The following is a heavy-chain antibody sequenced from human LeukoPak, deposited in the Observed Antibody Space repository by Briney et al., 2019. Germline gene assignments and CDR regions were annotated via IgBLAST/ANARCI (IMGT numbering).Heavy chain of an antibody. CDR1: GYTFTGYY. V-gene: IGHV1-2*06. CDR3: ARGPTVTTRYNWFDP. CDR2: INPNSGGT. Sequence: ALVKVSCKASGYTFTGYYMHWVRQAPGQGLEWMGRINPNSGGTNYAQKFQGRVTMTRDTSISTAYMELSRLRSDDTAVYYCARGPTVTTRYNWFDPWGQGTLVTVSS. J-gene: IGHJ5*02. D-gene: IGHD4-17*01.